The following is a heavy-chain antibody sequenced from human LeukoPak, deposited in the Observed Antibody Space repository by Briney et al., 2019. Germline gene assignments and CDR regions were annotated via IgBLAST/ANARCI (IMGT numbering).Heavy chain of an antibody. J-gene: IGHJ4*02. D-gene: IGHD6-13*01. CDR1: GFTFDDYA. CDR2: ISWNSGSI. V-gene: IGHV3-9*01. Sequence: GRSLRLSCAASGFTFDDYAMHWVRQAPGKGLERVSGISWNSGSIGYADSVKGRFTISRDNAKNSLYLQMNSLRAEDTALYYCAKDMLGFYSSSWYYFDYWGQGTLVTVSS. CDR3: AKDMLGFYSSSWYYFDY.